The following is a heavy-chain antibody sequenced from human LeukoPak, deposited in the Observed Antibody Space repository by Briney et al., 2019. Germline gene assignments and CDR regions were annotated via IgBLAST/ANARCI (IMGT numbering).Heavy chain of an antibody. V-gene: IGHV3-48*02. CDR1: GFTFSSYA. CDR3: ARSGDYGDYTGY. CDR2: ISSSSSNI. D-gene: IGHD4-17*01. Sequence: GGSLRLSCAASGFTFSSYAMSWVREAPGKGLEWVSYISSSSSNIQYADSVKGRFTISRDNAKNSLYLQMNSLRDEDTAVYYCARSGDYGDYTGYWGQGTLVTVSS. J-gene: IGHJ4*02.